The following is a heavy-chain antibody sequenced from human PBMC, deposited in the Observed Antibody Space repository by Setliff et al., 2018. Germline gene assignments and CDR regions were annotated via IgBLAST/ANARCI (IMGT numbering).Heavy chain of an antibody. CDR1: GGSISSSSYY. CDR3: ARVVPLGGTDR. J-gene: IGHJ5*02. V-gene: IGHV4-39*07. CDR2: IYYTGNT. Sequence: SETLSLTCTVSGGSISSSSYYWGWIRQPPGRGLEWIGTIYYTGNTYYNPSLKSRVTISVDTSKNQFSLNLSSVTAADTAIYYCARVVPLGGTDRWGQGTLVTVSS. D-gene: IGHD1-1*01.